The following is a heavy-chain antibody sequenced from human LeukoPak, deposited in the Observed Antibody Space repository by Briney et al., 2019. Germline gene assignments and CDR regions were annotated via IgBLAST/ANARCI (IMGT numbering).Heavy chain of an antibody. V-gene: IGHV4-59*01. J-gene: IGHJ4*02. CDR1: GGSISSYY. CDR2: IYYSGST. D-gene: IGHD6-19*01. CDR3: ARDRGSGWDY. Sequence: SETLSLTCTVSGGSISSYYWSWIRQPPGKGLEWIGYIYYSGSTNYNPSLKSRVTISVDTSKNQFSLKLSSVTAADTAVYYCARDRGSGWDYWGQGTLVTVYS.